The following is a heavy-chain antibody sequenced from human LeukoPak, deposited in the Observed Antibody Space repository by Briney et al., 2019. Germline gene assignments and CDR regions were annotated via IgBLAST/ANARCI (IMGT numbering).Heavy chain of an antibody. CDR1: GYSISSGYY. J-gene: IGHJ1*01. CDR3: ARCIAAAGIEYFQH. CDR2: IYHSGST. Sequence: SETLSLTCAVSGYSISSGYYWGWIRPPPGEGLEGSGSIYHSGSTYYNPSLKSRVTISVDTSKNQFSLKLSSVTAADTAVYYCARCIAAAGIEYFQHWGQGTLVTVSS. V-gene: IGHV4-38-2*01. D-gene: IGHD6-13*01.